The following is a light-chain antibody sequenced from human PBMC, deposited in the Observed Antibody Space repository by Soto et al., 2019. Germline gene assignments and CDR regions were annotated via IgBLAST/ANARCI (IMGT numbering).Light chain of an antibody. Sequence: ELVLTQSPATLSSSPGERATLSCRASQSVSSYLAWYQQKPGQAPRLLIYGASNRATGIPDRFSGSGSGTDFTLTISRLEPEDFAVYYCQQYGSSGTVGQGTKVDIK. CDR2: GAS. CDR1: QSVSSY. CDR3: QQYGSSGT. J-gene: IGKJ1*01. V-gene: IGKV3-20*01.